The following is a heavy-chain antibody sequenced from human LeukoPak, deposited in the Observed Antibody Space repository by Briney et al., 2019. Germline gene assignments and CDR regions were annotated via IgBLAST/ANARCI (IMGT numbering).Heavy chain of an antibody. Sequence: GGSLRLSCVASGFTFSTYSMNWVRQAPGKVLEWVSYITGSISTIYYTDSVRGRFTISRDNAKNSLYLQMNSLRAEDTAVYYCARERGVGATTFAFDYWDQGTLVTVSS. J-gene: IGHJ4*02. V-gene: IGHV3-48*01. CDR3: ARERGVGATTFAFDY. D-gene: IGHD1-26*01. CDR1: GFTFSTYS. CDR2: ITGSISTI.